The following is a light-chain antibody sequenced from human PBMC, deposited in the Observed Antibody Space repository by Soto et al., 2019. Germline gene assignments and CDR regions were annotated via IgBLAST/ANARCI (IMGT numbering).Light chain of an antibody. J-gene: IGLJ3*02. CDR1: SSNIGAGYD. Sequence: QSVLTQPPSVSGAPGQRVTISCTGSSSNIGAGYDVHWYQQLPGTAPKLLIYGNSNRPSGVPDRFSGSKSGTSASLAITGLQAEDEADYHCQSYDSSLGCGWVFGGGTKLTVL. CDR3: QSYDSSLGCGWV. CDR2: GNS. V-gene: IGLV1-40*01.